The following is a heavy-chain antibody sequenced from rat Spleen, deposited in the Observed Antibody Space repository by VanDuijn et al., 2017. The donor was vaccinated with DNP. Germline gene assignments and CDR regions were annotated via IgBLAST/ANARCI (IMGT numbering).Heavy chain of an antibody. CDR2: INEGGITM. J-gene: IGHJ3*01. Sequence: EVKLVESGGGLVQPGRSFKLSCAASGFNFNGYWMAWVRQAPGKGLEWIGEINEGGITMNYTPSLKYKFTISRDNAQNTLYLQMSKLGSEDTAIYYCARLGWHGWFAYWGQGTLVTVSS. CDR1: GFNFNGYW. V-gene: IGHV4-2*01. CDR3: ARLGWHGWFAY. D-gene: IGHD1-11*01.